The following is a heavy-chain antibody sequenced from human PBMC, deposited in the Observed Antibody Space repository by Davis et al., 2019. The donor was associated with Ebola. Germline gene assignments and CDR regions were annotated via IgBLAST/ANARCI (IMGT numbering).Heavy chain of an antibody. J-gene: IGHJ4*02. Sequence: GGSLRLSCAASGFTFSTYSMNWIRQAPGKGLEWVSFISYPSNIIYYADSVRGRFTISRDNAKNSLYLQMNSLRDEETAVYYCVREDWNHRGFLYWGQGTLVTVSS. CDR1: GFTFSTYS. CDR3: VREDWNHRGFLY. D-gene: IGHD1-1*01. CDR2: ISYPSNII. V-gene: IGHV3-48*02.